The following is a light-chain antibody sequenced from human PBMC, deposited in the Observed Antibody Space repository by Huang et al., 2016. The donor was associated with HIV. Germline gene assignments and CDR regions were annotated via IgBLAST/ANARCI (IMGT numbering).Light chain of an antibody. V-gene: IGKV3-11*01. CDR3: QQRSDWYT. J-gene: IGKJ2*01. Sequence: EIVLTQSPATLSLSPGDRATLSCRASQSVVTHLAWYQQKVGQAPRLLIYDASNRATGIPARFSGSGSGTDFTLSISSLEPEDFAVYYCQQRSDWYTFGQGTKLEIK. CDR1: QSVVTH. CDR2: DAS.